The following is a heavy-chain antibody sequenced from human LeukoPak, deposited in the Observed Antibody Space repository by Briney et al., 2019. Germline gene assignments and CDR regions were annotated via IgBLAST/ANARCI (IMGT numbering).Heavy chain of an antibody. V-gene: IGHV3-30*18. CDR1: GFTFSSYG. J-gene: IGHJ4*02. CDR2: ISYDGSNK. CDR3: AKWPSGYSYGSYPFDY. Sequence: GRSLRLPCAASGFTFSSYGMHWVRQAPGKGLEWVAVISYDGSNKYYADSVKGRFTISRDNSNNTLYLQMNSLRAEDTAVYYCAKWPSGYSYGSYPFDYWGQGTLVTVSS. D-gene: IGHD5-18*01.